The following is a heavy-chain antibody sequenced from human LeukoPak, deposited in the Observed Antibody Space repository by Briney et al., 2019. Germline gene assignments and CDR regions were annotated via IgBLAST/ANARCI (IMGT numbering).Heavy chain of an antibody. CDR3: ARWKNDWEFDY. CDR1: GFTFSRSW. D-gene: IGHD3-9*01. Sequence: GGSLRLSCAASGFTFSRSWKTWVRQAPGKGLELVAHIKEDGNEEYYVDSVKGRFTISRHNAKNSLYLQMNRLRAEDTAVCYCARWKNDWEFDYWGQGTLVSVSS. CDR2: IKEDGNEE. J-gene: IGHJ4*02. V-gene: IGHV3-7*05.